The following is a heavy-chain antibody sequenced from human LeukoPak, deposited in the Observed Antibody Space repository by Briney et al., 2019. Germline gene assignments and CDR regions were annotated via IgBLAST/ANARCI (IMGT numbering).Heavy chain of an antibody. D-gene: IGHD3-10*01. J-gene: IGHJ3*02. CDR3: ARVHYYGQGAFDI. Sequence: SETLSLTCTVSGGSISSSSYYWGWIRQPPGKGLEWIGEINHSGSTNYNPSLRSRVTISVDTSKNQFSLKLSSVTAADTAVYYCARVHYYGQGAFDIWGQGTMVTVSS. CDR1: GGSISSSSYY. CDR2: INHSGST. V-gene: IGHV4-39*07.